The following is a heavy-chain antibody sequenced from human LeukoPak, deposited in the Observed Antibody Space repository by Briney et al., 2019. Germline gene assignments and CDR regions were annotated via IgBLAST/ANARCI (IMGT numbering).Heavy chain of an antibody. CDR2: IYYSGST. Sequence: SETLSLTSTVSGGSLSSGDYYWSWIRQPPGKGLEWVGYIYYSGSTYYNPSLKSRVTISVDTSKNQFSLKLSSATAADTAVYYCARDLIDHYYYYYYYMDVWGKGTTVTVSS. D-gene: IGHD2-21*01. CDR1: GGSLSSGDYY. V-gene: IGHV4-30-4*08. J-gene: IGHJ6*03. CDR3: ARDLIDHYYYYYYYMDV.